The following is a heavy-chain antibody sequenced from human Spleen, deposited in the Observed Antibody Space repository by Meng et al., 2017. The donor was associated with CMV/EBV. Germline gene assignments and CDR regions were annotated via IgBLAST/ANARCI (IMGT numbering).Heavy chain of an antibody. D-gene: IGHD2-2*01. CDR3: ARDPLGYCSSTSCHSDGMDV. J-gene: IGHJ6*02. CDR1: DGSAKGYY. CDR2: INQSGTT. Sequence: SETLSLTCGVYDGSAKGYYWSWIRQPPGKGLEWIGEINQSGTTNYNPSLKSRVIISIDTSKNQFSLKLGSVTAADTAVYYCARDPLGYCSSTSCHSDGMDVWGQGTTVTVSS. V-gene: IGHV4-34*01.